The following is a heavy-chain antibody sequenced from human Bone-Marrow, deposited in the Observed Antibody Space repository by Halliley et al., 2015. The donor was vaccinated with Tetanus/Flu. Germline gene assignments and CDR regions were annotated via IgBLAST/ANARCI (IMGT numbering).Heavy chain of an antibody. CDR1: GFTFGNYW. D-gene: IGHD6-13*01. Sequence: PRLSCAASGFTFGNYWMHWVRQVPGKGLVWVSRINSDGSNTNYADSVKGRFTISRDNAKNTLYLQMSSLRAEDTAVYYCARLSLDSSPRSKVDPWGQGTLVTVSS. J-gene: IGHJ5*02. CDR3: ARLSLDSSPRSKVDP. CDR2: INSDGSNT. V-gene: IGHV3-74*01.